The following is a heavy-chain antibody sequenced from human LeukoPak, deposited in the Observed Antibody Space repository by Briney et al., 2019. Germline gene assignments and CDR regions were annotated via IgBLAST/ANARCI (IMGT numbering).Heavy chain of an antibody. V-gene: IGHV1-46*01. CDR2: INPNGGST. D-gene: IGHD6-19*01. J-gene: IGHJ4*02. CDR3: ARSADSSGWYPDDY. CDR1: GYTLTTYY. Sequence: ASVKVSCKASGYTLTTYYMHWVRQAPGQGLEWMGTINPNGGSTIYAQKFQGRVTMTRDTSTSTVYMELSSLRSEDTAVYYCARSADSSGWYPDDYWGQGTLVTVSS.